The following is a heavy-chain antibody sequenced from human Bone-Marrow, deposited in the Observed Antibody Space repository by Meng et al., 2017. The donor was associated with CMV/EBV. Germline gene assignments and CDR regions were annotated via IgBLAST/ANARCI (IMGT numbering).Heavy chain of an antibody. CDR3: ARVWGMDSSPSPYYSYGMAV. V-gene: IGHV1-69*05. D-gene: IGHD6-6*01. Sequence: SVKVSCKASGGTFSSYAISWVRQAPGQGLEWMGGIIPIFGTANYAQKFQGGVTITTDESTSTAYMELSSLRSEDTAVYYCARVWGMDSSPSPYYSYGMAVWGQGNTVTVSS. CDR2: IIPIFGTA. CDR1: GGTFSSYA. J-gene: IGHJ6*02.